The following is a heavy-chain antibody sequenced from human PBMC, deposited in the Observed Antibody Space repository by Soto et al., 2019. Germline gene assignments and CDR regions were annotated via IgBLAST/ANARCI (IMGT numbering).Heavy chain of an antibody. Sequence: ASVKVSCKASGYSFTSLDINWVRQTAGQGLEWMGWMQPSTGRTGYAQKFQGRVTMTRDTSINTAYMELTTLTSDDTAFYYCARGVSAGVDYWGQGTLVTAPQ. CDR1: GYSFTSLD. V-gene: IGHV1-8*01. J-gene: IGHJ4*02. CDR2: MQPSTGRT. CDR3: ARGVSAGVDY. D-gene: IGHD1-26*01.